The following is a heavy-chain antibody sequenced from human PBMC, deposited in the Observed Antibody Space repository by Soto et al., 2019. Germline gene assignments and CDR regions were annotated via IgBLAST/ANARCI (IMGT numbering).Heavy chain of an antibody. V-gene: IGHV3-23*01. CDR3: ANGRSTYGLLTHDY. J-gene: IGHJ4*02. Sequence: GGSLRLSCAASGFSFRNYAMSWVRQAPGKGLEWISTLTGSSSKIYYADSVKGRFAISRDNSRNTLYLQMNSLTAEDTAVYYCANGRSTYGLLTHDYWGQGTLVTVSS. CDR2: LTGSSSKI. CDR1: GFSFRNYA. D-gene: IGHD5-18*01.